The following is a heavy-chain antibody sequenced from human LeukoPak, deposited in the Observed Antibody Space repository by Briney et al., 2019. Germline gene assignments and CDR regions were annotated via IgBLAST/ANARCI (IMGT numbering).Heavy chain of an antibody. CDR2: ISYDGSNK. D-gene: IGHD6-13*01. V-gene: IGHV3-30*04. Sequence: GGSLRLSCAASGFTFSSYAMHWVRQAPGKGLEWVAVISYDGSNKYYADSVKGRFTISRDNSKNTLYLQMNSLRAEDTAVYYCARGRGSYSSSWFSKPTYYFDYWGQGTLVTVSS. J-gene: IGHJ4*02. CDR1: GFTFSSYA. CDR3: ARGRGSYSSSWFSKPTYYFDY.